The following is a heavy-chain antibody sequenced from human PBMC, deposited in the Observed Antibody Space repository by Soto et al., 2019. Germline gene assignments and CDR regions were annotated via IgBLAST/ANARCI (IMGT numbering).Heavy chain of an antibody. CDR3: ARVSIDFAGDY. CDR2: SSAYDANT. CDR1: GYTFTSYA. V-gene: IGHV1-18*01. Sequence: QVQLVQSGAEVKKPGASVKVSCTASGYTFTSYAISWVRQAPGQGLEWMGWSSAYDANTNYAQQVHGRVTMTTDTSTNTAYMELRSLKSDDTAVYYCARVSIDFAGDYWGQGTLVSVSS. J-gene: IGHJ4*02.